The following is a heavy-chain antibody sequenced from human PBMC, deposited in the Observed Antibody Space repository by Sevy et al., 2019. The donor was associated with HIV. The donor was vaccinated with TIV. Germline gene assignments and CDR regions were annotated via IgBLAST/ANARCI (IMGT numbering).Heavy chain of an antibody. J-gene: IGHJ3*02. CDR1: GFTFDDYA. D-gene: IGHD5-18*01. Sequence: GGSLRLSCAASGFTFDDYAMHWVRQAPGKGLEWVSGISWNSGSIGYADSVKGRFTISRDNAKNSLYLQMNSLRDEDTALYYCAKSQLGDTAMVITAFDIWGQGTMVTVSS. CDR2: ISWNSGSI. CDR3: AKSQLGDTAMVITAFDI. V-gene: IGHV3-9*01.